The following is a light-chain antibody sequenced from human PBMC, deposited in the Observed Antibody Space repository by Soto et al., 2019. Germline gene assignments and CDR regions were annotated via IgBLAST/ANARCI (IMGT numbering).Light chain of an antibody. CDR1: QSVSSSY. CDR3: QQYGSSPGLFT. J-gene: IGKJ3*01. V-gene: IGKV3-20*01. CDR2: GAS. Sequence: EIVLTQSPGTLSLSPGERATLSCRASQSVSSSYLAWYQQKPGQAPRLLIYGASSRATGIPDRFSGSGSGTDVTLTISRLEPEDVAVYYCQQYGSSPGLFTFGPGTKVDIK.